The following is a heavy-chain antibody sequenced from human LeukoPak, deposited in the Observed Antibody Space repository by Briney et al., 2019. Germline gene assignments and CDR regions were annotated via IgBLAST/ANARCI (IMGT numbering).Heavy chain of an antibody. V-gene: IGHV3-23*01. Sequence: PGGSLRLSCAASGFTFSSYAMSWVRQAPGKGLEWVSAISGSGGSTYYADSVKGRFTISRDNSKNTLYLQMNSLRAEDTAVYYCARETLLNYYDSSGYLDYWGQGTLVTVSS. J-gene: IGHJ4*02. D-gene: IGHD3-22*01. CDR2: ISGSGGST. CDR1: GFTFSSYA. CDR3: ARETLLNYYDSSGYLDY.